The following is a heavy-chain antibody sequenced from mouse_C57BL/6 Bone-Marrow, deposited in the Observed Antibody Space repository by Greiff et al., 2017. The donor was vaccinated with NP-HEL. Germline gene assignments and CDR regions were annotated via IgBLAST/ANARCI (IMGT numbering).Heavy chain of an antibody. V-gene: IGHV1-81*01. CDR1: GYTFTSYG. CDR2: IYPRSGNT. J-gene: IGHJ2*01. CDR3: ARPHYYGKVYFDY. Sequence: VQVVESGAELARPGASVKLSCKASGYTFTSYGISWVKQRTGQGLEWIGEIYPRSGNTYYNEKFKGKATLTADKSSSTAYMELRSLTSEDSAVYFCARPHYYGKVYFDYWGQGTTLTVSS. D-gene: IGHD1-2*01.